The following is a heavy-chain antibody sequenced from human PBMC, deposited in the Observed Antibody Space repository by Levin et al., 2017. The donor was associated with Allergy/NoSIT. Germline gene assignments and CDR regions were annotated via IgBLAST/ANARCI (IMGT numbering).Heavy chain of an antibody. CDR1: GGSISSGGYY. V-gene: IGHV4-31*03. CDR3: ARGKEMATILHYYYGMDV. D-gene: IGHD5-24*01. J-gene: IGHJ6*02. Sequence: SQTLSLTCTVSGGSISSGGYYWSWIRQHPGKGLEWIGYIYYSGSTYYNPSLKSRVTISVDTSKNQFSLKLSSVTAADTAVYYCARGKEMATILHYYYGMDVWGQGTTVTVSS. CDR2: IYYSGST.